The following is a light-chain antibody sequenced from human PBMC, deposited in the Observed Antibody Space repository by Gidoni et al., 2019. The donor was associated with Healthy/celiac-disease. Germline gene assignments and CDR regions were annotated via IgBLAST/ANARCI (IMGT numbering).Light chain of an antibody. CDR1: SSDVGGYNY. CDR3: SSYTSSSTPEV. V-gene: IGLV2-14*01. Sequence: QSALTQPASVSGSPGQSITISCTGTSSDVGGYNYVSLYQQHPGKAPKLMIYDVSNRPSGVSNRFSGSKSGNTASLTISGLQAEDEADYYCSSYTSSSTPEVFGTGTKVTVL. CDR2: DVS. J-gene: IGLJ1*01.